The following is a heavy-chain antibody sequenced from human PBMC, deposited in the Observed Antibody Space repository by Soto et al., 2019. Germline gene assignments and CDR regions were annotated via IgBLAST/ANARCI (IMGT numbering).Heavy chain of an antibody. Sequence: QVQLVQSGAEVKKPGASVKVSCKASGYTFTSYYMHWVRQAPGQGLEWMGIINPSGGSTSYAQKSKGRANMTRDTSTSTVYMELSSVRSEETAVYYCARDEGIAARPFDYWGQGTLVTVSS. CDR1: GYTFTSYY. CDR3: ARDEGIAARPFDY. V-gene: IGHV1-46*01. J-gene: IGHJ4*02. D-gene: IGHD6-6*01. CDR2: INPSGGST.